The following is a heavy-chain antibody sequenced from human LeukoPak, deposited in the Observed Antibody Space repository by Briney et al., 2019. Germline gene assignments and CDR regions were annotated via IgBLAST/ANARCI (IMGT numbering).Heavy chain of an antibody. D-gene: IGHD7-27*01. V-gene: IGHV3-66*02. Sequence: GGSLRLSCAASGFIVSNNHMSWVRQAPGKGLEWVSLTYTDTSAYYADSVKGRFTISRDNSKNTLNLQMNSLRVEDTGAYYCARESWGPVGPWGQGTLVTVSA. CDR3: ARESWGPVGP. CDR2: TYTDTSA. CDR1: GFIVSNNH. J-gene: IGHJ5*02.